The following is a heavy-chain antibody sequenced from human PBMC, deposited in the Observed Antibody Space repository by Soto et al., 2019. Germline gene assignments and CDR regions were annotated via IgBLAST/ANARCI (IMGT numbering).Heavy chain of an antibody. CDR3: VRDFGRYFRTGYMDV. J-gene: IGHJ6*03. Sequence: EVQLVGSVGGRVKPGGSLSLSWAASGFSFSTYSMNWVRQAPGKGLEWVSSINEASTYIYYAGSVRGRFTISRDNAEDSLSLQMNSPRAEDTAVYYCVRDFGRYFRTGYMDVWGDGATVTVSS. CDR1: GFSFSTYS. CDR2: INEASTYI. V-gene: IGHV3-21*02. D-gene: IGHD3-9*01.